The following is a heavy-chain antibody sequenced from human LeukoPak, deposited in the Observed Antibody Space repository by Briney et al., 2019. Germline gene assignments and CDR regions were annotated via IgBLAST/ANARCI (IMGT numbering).Heavy chain of an antibody. Sequence: SETLSLTCTVSGGSISSYYWSWIRQPAGKGLEWIGRIYTSGNTNYNPSLKSRVTMSVDTSKNQFSLKLSSVTAADTAVYYCARVGQGWDLPNDAFDIWGQGTMVTVSS. V-gene: IGHV4-4*07. J-gene: IGHJ3*02. CDR3: ARVGQGWDLPNDAFDI. CDR1: GGSISSYY. CDR2: IYTSGNT. D-gene: IGHD1-26*01.